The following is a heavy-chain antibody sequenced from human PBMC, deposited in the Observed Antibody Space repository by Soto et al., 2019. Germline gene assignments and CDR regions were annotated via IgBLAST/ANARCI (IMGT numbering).Heavy chain of an antibody. D-gene: IGHD3-9*01. CDR1: GYTFTSYY. J-gene: IGHJ6*02. CDR3: ARGGLGDYDILTGYYSYYYYGMDV. Sequence: ASVKVSCKASGYTFTSYYINWVRQATGQGLECMGWMNPNSGNTGYAQKFQGRVTMTRNTSISTAYMELSSLRSEDTAVYYCARGGLGDYDILTGYYSYYYYGMDVWGQGTTVTVXS. CDR2: MNPNSGNT. V-gene: IGHV1-8*01.